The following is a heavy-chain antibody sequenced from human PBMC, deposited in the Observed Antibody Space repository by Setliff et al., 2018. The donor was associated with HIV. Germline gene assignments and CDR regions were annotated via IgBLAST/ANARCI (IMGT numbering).Heavy chain of an antibody. D-gene: IGHD1-20*01. Sequence: GGSLRLSCAASGFTFNSYAMHWVRQAPGKGLEWVANIKQDGSEKYYVDSVKGRFTISRDNAKKSLYLQMNSLRAEDTALYYCARDYSRYTWNYFDYWGQGTLVTVSS. CDR1: GFTFNSYA. CDR3: ARDYSRYTWNYFDY. J-gene: IGHJ4*02. V-gene: IGHV3-7*03. CDR2: IKQDGSEK.